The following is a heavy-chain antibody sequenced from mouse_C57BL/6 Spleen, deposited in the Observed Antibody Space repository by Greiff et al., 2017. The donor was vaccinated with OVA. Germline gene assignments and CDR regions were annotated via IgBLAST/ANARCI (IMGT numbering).Heavy chain of an antibody. D-gene: IGHD1-1*01. CDR2: IYPRGGNT. CDR1: GYTFTSYG. J-gene: IGHJ4*01. V-gene: IGHV1-81*01. Sequence: VQLQESGAELARPGASVKLSCKASGYTFTSYGISWVKQRTGQGLEWIGEIYPRGGNTYYNEKFKGKATLTADKSSSTAYMELRSLTSEDSAVYFCARKRIDYYGSSREGYAMDYWGQGTSVTVSS. CDR3: ARKRIDYYGSSREGYAMDY.